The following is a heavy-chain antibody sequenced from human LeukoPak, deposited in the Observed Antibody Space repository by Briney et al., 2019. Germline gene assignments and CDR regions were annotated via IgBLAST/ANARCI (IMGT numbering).Heavy chain of an antibody. CDR2: INPNSGGT. CDR1: GYTFTGYY. D-gene: IGHD6-6*01. J-gene: IGHJ4*02. Sequence: ASVKVSCKASGYTFTGYYMHWVRQAPGQGLEWMGWINPNSGGTNYAQKIQGRVTMTRDTSISTAYMELSRLRSDDTAVYYCARDLRGAARPFPYWGQGTLVTVSS. V-gene: IGHV1-2*02. CDR3: ARDLRGAARPFPY.